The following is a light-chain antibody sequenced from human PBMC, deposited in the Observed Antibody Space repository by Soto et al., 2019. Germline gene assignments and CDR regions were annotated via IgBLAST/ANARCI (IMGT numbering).Light chain of an antibody. CDR1: QSVSSSY. V-gene: IGKV3-20*01. Sequence: EIVLTQSPGTLSLSPGGRATLSCRASQSVSSSYLAWYQQKPGQAPRLLIYGASSRATGIPDRFSGSGSGTDFPLTISRLVPEDFAVYYCQQYGSSPRFTFGPGTKVDIK. J-gene: IGKJ3*01. CDR2: GAS. CDR3: QQYGSSPRFT.